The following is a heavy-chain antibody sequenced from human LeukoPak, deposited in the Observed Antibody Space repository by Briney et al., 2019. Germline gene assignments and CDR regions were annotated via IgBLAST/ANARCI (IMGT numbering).Heavy chain of an antibody. Sequence: ASVKVSCKASGYTFTSYYMHWVRQAPGQGLEWMGWINPNSGGTNYAQKFQGRVTMTEDTSTDTAYMELSSLRSEDTAVYYCARDGGAKDLVSSYYFDYWGQGTLVTVSS. CDR3: ARDGGAKDLVSSYYFDY. J-gene: IGHJ4*02. V-gene: IGHV1-2*02. D-gene: IGHD6-6*01. CDR2: INPNSGGT. CDR1: GYTFTSYY.